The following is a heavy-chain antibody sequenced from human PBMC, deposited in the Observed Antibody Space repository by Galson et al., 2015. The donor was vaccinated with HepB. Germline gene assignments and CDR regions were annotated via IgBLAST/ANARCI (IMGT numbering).Heavy chain of an antibody. CDR2: IKSINDGGTT. CDR3: VIDLSTTVIINSNFHS. J-gene: IGHJ4*02. D-gene: IGHD3-9*01. CDR1: GFTFAW. Sequence: SLRLSCAASGFTFAWMSWVRQAPGQGLEWVDRIKSINDGGTTDYAPPVKGRFTISRDDSKNTLYLQMNSLKTEDTAVYYCVIDLSTTVIINSNFHSWGQGTLVTVSS. V-gene: IGHV3-15*01.